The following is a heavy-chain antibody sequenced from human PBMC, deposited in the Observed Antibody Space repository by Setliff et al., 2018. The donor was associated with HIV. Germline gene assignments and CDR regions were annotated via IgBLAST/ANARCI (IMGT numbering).Heavy chain of an antibody. J-gene: IGHJ5*01. V-gene: IGHV5-51*01. CDR3: ARQPTDTSGYNNWFDS. CDR2: IYPGDSDT. CDR1: GYTFTNYW. D-gene: IGHD3-3*01. Sequence: GESLKISCRGSGYTFTNYWIGWVRQMPGRGLEWMGIIYPGDSDTRYSPSFEGQVTMSAGKFINTAYLQWNSLKASDTAMYYCARQPTDTSGYNNWFDSWGQGTLVTVSS.